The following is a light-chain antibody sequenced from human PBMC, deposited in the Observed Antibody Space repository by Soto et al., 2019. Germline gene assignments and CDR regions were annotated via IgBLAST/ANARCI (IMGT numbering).Light chain of an antibody. Sequence: EIVLTQSPGTLSLSPGERATLSCRASQSVSSSYLAWYQQKPGQAPRLLIYGASSRATGIPDRFSGSGSGTDFTLTISRLEPEDCAVYYCQQYASSPLTFGGGTK. J-gene: IGKJ4*01. CDR1: QSVSSSY. CDR2: GAS. V-gene: IGKV3-20*01. CDR3: QQYASSPLT.